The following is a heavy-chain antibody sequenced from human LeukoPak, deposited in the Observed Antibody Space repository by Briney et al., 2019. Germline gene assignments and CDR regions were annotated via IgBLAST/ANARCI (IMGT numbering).Heavy chain of an antibody. CDR1: GGSISSGSYY. D-gene: IGHD6-19*01. J-gene: IGHJ4*02. Sequence: SQTLSLTCTVSGGSISSGSYYWSWIRQPAGKGLEWIGRIYTSGSTNYNPSLKSRVTISVDTSKNQFSLKLSSVTAEDTAVYYCARDHGYSSGLDYWGQGTLVTVSS. CDR3: ARDHGYSSGLDY. CDR2: IYTSGST. V-gene: IGHV4-61*02.